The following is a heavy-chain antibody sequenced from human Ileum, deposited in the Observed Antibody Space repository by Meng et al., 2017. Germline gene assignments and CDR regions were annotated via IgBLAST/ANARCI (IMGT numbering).Heavy chain of an antibody. J-gene: IGHJ5*02. V-gene: IGHV1-18*01. Sequence: GESLKISCKASGYTFTSYGVSWVRQAPGQGLEWMGWISAYNDNTNYAQMLQGRVTMTTDKSTNTAYMELRSLRSDDTAGYYCARDLVVRGGEYNWFDPWGQGTLVTVSS. CDR1: GYTFTSYG. CDR2: ISAYNDNT. CDR3: ARDLVVRGGEYNWFDP. D-gene: IGHD3-10*01.